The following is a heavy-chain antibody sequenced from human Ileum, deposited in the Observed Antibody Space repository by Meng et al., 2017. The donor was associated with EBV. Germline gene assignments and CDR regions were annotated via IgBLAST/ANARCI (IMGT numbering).Heavy chain of an antibody. CDR1: GGSISTGNFY. V-gene: IGHV4-39*07. J-gene: IGHJ4*02. D-gene: IGHD4-17*01. Sequence: QLQEVGPGLVKPSETLPLTCTVSGGSISTGNFYWGWIRQSPGKALECIGTIYYRGNTFYNPSLKSRLTISIDTSKNEFSLTLRSVTAADTALYYCASAYDYGDYEAFAYWGPGSLVTVSS. CDR3: ASAYDYGDYEAFAY. CDR2: IYYRGNT.